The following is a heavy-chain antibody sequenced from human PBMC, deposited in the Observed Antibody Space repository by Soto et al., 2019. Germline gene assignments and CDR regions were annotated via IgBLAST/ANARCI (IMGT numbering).Heavy chain of an antibody. J-gene: IGHJ4*02. CDR2: ISGSGGGT. CDR3: AKEEVGATWSD. CDR1: GFTFSSYA. D-gene: IGHD1-26*01. Sequence: EVQLLESGGGLVQPGGSLRISCAASGFTFSSYAMSWVRQAPGKRLEWVSAISGSGGGTYYGDSVKGRFTISRDNSKNTLYLQMNSLRAEDTAVYYCAKEEVGATWSDWGQGTLVTVSS. V-gene: IGHV3-23*01.